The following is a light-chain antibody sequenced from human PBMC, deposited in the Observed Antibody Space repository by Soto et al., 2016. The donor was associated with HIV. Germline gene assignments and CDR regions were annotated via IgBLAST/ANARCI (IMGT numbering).Light chain of an antibody. CDR2: LGS. CDR1: QSLVHSNGYTY. V-gene: IGKV2-28*01. Sequence: DIVMTQSPLSLPVTPGEPASISCRSSQSLVHSNGYTYLDWYLQKPGQPPQLLIYLGSNRASGVPDRFSGSASGTEFTLKITTVEAEDVGVYYCMQTLLFWTFGQGTKVEIK. J-gene: IGKJ1*01. CDR3: MQTLLFWT.